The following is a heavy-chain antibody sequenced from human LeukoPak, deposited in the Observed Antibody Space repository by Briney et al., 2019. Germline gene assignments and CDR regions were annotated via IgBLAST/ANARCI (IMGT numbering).Heavy chain of an antibody. CDR3: ARDRAVVVPAATEYYYYYYGMDV. CDR2: IYYSGST. J-gene: IGHJ6*02. CDR1: GGSISDGGFY. V-gene: IGHV4-31*03. Sequence: PSQTLSLTCTVSGGSISDGGFYWSWIRQHPEKGLEWIGYIYYSGSTYYNPSLKSRVTISVDTSKNQFSLKLSSVTAADTAVYYCARDRAVVVPAATEYYYYYYGMDVWGQGTTVTVSS. D-gene: IGHD2-2*01.